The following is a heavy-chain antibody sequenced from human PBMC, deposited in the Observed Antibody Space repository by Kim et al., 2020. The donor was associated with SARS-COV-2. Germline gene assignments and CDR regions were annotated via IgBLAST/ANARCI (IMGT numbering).Heavy chain of an antibody. CDR2: IYYSGST. CDR3: ARSPDYRGAYYFDY. D-gene: IGHD4-17*01. V-gene: IGHV4-31*03. CDR1: GGSISSGGYY. Sequence: SETLSLTCTVSGGSISSGGYYWSWIRQHPGKGLEWIGYIYYSGSTYYNPSLKSRVTISVDTSKNQFSLKLSSVTAADTAVYYCARSPDYRGAYYFDYWGQGTLVTVSS. J-gene: IGHJ4*02.